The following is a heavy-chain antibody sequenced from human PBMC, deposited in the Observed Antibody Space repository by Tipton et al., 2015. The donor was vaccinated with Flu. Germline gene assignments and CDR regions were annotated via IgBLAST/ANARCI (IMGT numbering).Heavy chain of an antibody. J-gene: IGHJ2*01. CDR2: INHSGGT. V-gene: IGHV4-34*01. D-gene: IGHD5/OR15-5a*01. CDR1: GGSFSGYY. Sequence: LRLSCAVYGGSFSGYYWSWIRQPPGKGLEWIGEINHSGGTNYNPSLKSRVTISVDTSKNQFSPKLSSVTAADTAVYYCARGPLLDLWGRGTLVTVSS. CDR3: ARGPLLDL.